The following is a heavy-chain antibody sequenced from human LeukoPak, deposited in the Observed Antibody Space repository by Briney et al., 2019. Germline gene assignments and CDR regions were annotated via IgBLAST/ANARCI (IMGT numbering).Heavy chain of an antibody. J-gene: IGHJ3*02. V-gene: IGHV3-23*01. D-gene: IGHD6-13*01. CDR2: ISGSGGST. Sequence: PGGSLRLSCAASGFTFSSYAMSWVRQAPGKGLEWVSGISGSGGSTNYAGSVKGRFTISRDNSKNTLYLQLNSLRAEDTAVYYCAKGHSTSWYGGDAFDIWGQGTMVTVSS. CDR1: GFTFSSYA. CDR3: AKGHSTSWYGGDAFDI.